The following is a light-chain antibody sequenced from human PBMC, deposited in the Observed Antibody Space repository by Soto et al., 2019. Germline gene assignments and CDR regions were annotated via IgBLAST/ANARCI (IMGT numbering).Light chain of an antibody. Sequence: EIVLTQSPGTLSLSPGERTTLSCRAVKSVSNDFLAWYQRKPGQAPRLLIDGASTRATDISDSFSGSGSGAAFTLSSRRLEPEDFAVYYCQQYGSSPPRTFGQGTEVDIK. CDR3: QQYGSSPPRT. CDR1: KSVSNDF. CDR2: GAS. J-gene: IGKJ1*01. V-gene: IGKV3-20*01.